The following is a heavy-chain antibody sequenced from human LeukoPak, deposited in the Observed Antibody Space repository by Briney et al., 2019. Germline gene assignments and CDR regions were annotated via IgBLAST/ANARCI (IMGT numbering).Heavy chain of an antibody. Sequence: SVKVSCKASGGTFSSYAISWVRQAPGQGLEWMGRIIPILGIANYAQKFQGRVTITADKSTSTAYMELSSLRSEDTAVYYCARVGSSWYFGYWGQGTLVTVSS. V-gene: IGHV1-69*04. CDR1: GGTFSSYA. CDR3: ARVGSSWYFGY. D-gene: IGHD6-13*01. J-gene: IGHJ4*02. CDR2: IIPILGIA.